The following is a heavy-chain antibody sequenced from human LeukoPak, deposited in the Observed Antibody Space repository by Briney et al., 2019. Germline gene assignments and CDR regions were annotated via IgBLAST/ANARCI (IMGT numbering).Heavy chain of an antibody. Sequence: PSETLSLTCTVSGGSLSGFYWSWIREPPGKGLEWIGYIYNSGRTDYNPSLESRVTILEDTSNNQFSLKMNFVNAAAPAVFFLARDSRNRNPPDYRVQGTLVSVS. CDR3: ARDSRNRNPPDY. CDR1: GGSLSGFY. V-gene: IGHV4-4*08. J-gene: IGHJ4*02. CDR2: IYNSGRT. D-gene: IGHD1-14*01.